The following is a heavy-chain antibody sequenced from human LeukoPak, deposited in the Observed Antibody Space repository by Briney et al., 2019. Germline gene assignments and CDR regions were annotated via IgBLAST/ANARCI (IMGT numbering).Heavy chain of an antibody. CDR2: LYSDGNT. Sequence: GGSLRLSCAASGFTVITNDMTWVRQAPGKGLEWVSVLYSDGNTKYADSVQGRFTISRDNSKSTLYLEMNSLSPDDTAVYYCARGVEPLAANTLAYWGQGTLVTVSS. CDR1: GFTVITND. J-gene: IGHJ4*02. CDR3: ARGVEPLAANTLAY. V-gene: IGHV3-53*01. D-gene: IGHD1-14*01.